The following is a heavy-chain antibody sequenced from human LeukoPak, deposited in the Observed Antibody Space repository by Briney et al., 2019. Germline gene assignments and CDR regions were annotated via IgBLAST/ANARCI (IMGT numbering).Heavy chain of an antibody. CDR2: IYDSGTT. CDR3: AGRRNSGWYAY. D-gene: IGHD6-19*01. CDR1: GFTVSSNY. J-gene: IGHJ4*02. Sequence: TGGSLRLSCATSGFTVSSNYMSWVRQAPGKGLEWVSVIYDSGTTYYADSVKGRFLIFRDTSKNTVDLQMNSLRVEDTAVYYCAGRRNSGWYAYWGQGTLVTVSS. V-gene: IGHV3-53*01.